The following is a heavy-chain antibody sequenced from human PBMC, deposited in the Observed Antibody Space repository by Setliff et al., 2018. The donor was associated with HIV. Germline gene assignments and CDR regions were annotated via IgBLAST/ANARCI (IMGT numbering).Heavy chain of an antibody. CDR1: GGSISSYY. CDR3: ARVQMAYAAFDV. J-gene: IGHJ3*01. CDR2: SNYSGST. Sequence: SETLSLTCTVPGGSISSYYCNWIRQPPGRGLEWIGYSNYSGSTNYNPSLESRVTLSVDTSKHHFSLKLSSVTAADTAVYYCARVQMAYAAFDVWGQGTMVTVSS. V-gene: IGHV4-59*01. D-gene: IGHD4-17*01.